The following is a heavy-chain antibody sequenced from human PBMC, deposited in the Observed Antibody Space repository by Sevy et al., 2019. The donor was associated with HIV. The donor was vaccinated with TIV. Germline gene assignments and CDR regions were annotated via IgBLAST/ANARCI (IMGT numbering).Heavy chain of an antibody. CDR3: ARGGYYGSGSYYNPWYFDY. D-gene: IGHD3-10*01. CDR1: GGSISSYY. Sequence: SETLSLTCTVSGGSISSYYWSWIRQPPGKGLEWIGYIYYSGSTNYNPSLKSRVTISVDTSKNQFSLKMSSVTAAETAVYYCARGGYYGSGSYYNPWYFDYWGQGTLVTVSS. V-gene: IGHV4-59*01. J-gene: IGHJ4*02. CDR2: IYYSGST.